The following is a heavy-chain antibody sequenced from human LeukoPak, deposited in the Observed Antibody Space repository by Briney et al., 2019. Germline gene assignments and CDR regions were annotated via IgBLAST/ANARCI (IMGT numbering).Heavy chain of an antibody. CDR2: INHSGST. V-gene: IGHV4-34*01. J-gene: IGHJ4*02. Sequence: SEALSLTCAVYGGSFSGYYWSWIRQPPGKGLEWIGEINHSGSTNYNPYLKSRVTISVDTSKNQFSLKLSSVTAADTAVYYCARGGIGWDSSGWYLYYFDYWGQGTLVTVSS. CDR3: ARGGIGWDSSGWYLYYFDY. CDR1: GGSFSGYY. D-gene: IGHD6-19*01.